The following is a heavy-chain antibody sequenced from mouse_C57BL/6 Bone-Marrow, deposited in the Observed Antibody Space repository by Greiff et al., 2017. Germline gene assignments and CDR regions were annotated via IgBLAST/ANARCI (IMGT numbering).Heavy chain of an antibody. D-gene: IGHD1-1*01. Sequence: EVQGVESGGGLVKPGGSLKLSCAASGFTFSDYGMHWVRQAPEKGLEWVAYISSGSSTIYYADTVKGRFTISRDNAKNTLFLQMTSLRSEDTAMYYCASLTTVVAPGVAYWGQGTLVTVSA. V-gene: IGHV5-17*01. J-gene: IGHJ3*01. CDR1: GFTFSDYG. CDR2: ISSGSSTI. CDR3: ASLTTVVAPGVAY.